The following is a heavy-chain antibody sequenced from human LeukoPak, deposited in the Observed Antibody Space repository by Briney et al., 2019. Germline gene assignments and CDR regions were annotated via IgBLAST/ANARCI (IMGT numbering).Heavy chain of an antibody. D-gene: IGHD6-6*01. J-gene: IGHJ4*02. V-gene: IGHV3-7*01. Sequence: GSLRLSCAASGFTLSTYWMTWVRPAPGKGLEWVANIKQDGSEKYYVDSVKGRFTISRDNAKNSLYLQMNSLRAEDTAVYYCARDSSSSYFDYWGQGTLVTVSS. CDR2: IKQDGSEK. CDR1: GFTLSTYW. CDR3: ARDSSSSYFDY.